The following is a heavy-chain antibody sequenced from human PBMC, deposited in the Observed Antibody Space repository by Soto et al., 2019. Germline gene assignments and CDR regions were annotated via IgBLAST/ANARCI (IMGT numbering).Heavy chain of an antibody. CDR3: AGGRYXYDSSGYPAPDTSWFDP. D-gene: IGHD3-22*01. Sequence: ASVKVYCKASGGTFSSYAISWVRQAPGQGLEWRGGIIPIFGTANYAQKFQGRVTITADKSTSTAYMELSSLRSEDTAVYYCAGGRYXYDSSGYPAPDTSWFDPWGRGTLVTVSS. V-gene: IGHV1-69*06. CDR1: GGTFSSYA. CDR2: IIPIFGTA. J-gene: IGHJ5*02.